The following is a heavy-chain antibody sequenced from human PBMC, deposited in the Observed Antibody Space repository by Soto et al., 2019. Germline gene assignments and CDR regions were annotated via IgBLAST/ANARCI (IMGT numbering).Heavy chain of an antibody. D-gene: IGHD3-10*01. CDR2: ISDDGSNK. Sequence: QVQLVESGGGVVQPGRSLRLSCAASGFTFSTYAMHWVRQAPGKGLEWVATISDDGSNKYYADSVKGRFTISRDNSKDTLYLQMNSLRADDTAVYYCPREGHGDWFDPWGQGTLVTVSS. J-gene: IGHJ5*02. CDR3: PREGHGDWFDP. CDR1: GFTFSTYA. V-gene: IGHV3-30-3*01.